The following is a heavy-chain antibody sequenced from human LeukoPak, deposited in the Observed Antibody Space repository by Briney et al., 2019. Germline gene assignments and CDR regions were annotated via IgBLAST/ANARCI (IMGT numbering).Heavy chain of an antibody. D-gene: IGHD3-22*01. J-gene: IGHJ4*02. CDR1: GFTFSSYN. CDR3: ANNPTYYYDSSGPTSNDY. V-gene: IGHV3-21*01. CDR2: ITSSSTYI. Sequence: NPGGSLRLSCAASGFTFSSYNMNWVRQAPGKGLEWVSSITSSSTYIYYADSVKGRFTISRDNSKNTLYLQMNSLRAEDTAVYYCANNPTYYYDSSGPTSNDYWGQGTLVTVSS.